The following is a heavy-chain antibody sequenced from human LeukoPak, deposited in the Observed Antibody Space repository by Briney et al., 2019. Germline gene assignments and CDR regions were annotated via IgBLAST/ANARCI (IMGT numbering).Heavy chain of an antibody. CDR3: ARVEGAGRGVFDY. CDR2: IYYSGNT. J-gene: IGHJ4*02. CDR1: GGSITNDDYY. Sequence: SETLSLTCTVSGGSITNDDYYWSWIRQPPGKGLEWIGYIYYSGNTYYNPSLKSRISISVDTSKNQFSLKLSSVTAADTAVYYCARVEGAGRGVFDYWGQGTLVTVSS. D-gene: IGHD2-8*02. V-gene: IGHV4-30-4*01.